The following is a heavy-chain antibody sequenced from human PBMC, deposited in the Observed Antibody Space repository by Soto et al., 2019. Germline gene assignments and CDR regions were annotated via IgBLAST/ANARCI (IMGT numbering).Heavy chain of an antibody. J-gene: IGHJ4*02. Sequence: SETLSLTCTVSGGSISSYYWSWIRQPPGKGLEWIGYIYYSGSTNYNPSLKSRVAISVDTSKNQFSLKLSSVTAADTAVYYCARYLRGDFWSGYRDTYYFDYWGQGTLVTVSS. V-gene: IGHV4-59*01. CDR2: IYYSGST. CDR1: GGSISSYY. D-gene: IGHD3-3*01. CDR3: ARYLRGDFWSGYRDTYYFDY.